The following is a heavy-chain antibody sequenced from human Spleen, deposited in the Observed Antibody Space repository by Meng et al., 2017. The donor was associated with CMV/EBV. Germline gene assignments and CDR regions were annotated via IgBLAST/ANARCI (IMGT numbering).Heavy chain of an antibody. CDR1: GGFTLSRKY. D-gene: IGHD5-18*01. CDR2: IRYDGGNK. V-gene: IGHV3-30*02. Sequence: GGSLRLSCAASGGFTLSRKYMNWVRQAPGKGLEWVTFIRYDGGNKYYADSVKGRFTISRDNSKNTLYLQMNSLRAEDTAVYYCARAYTAMVTGGTYYFDYWGQGTLVTVSS. J-gene: IGHJ4*02. CDR3: ARAYTAMVTGGTYYFDY.